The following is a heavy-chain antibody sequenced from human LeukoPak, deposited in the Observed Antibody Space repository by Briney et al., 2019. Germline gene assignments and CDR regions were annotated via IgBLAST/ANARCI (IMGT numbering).Heavy chain of an antibody. Sequence: GGSLRLSCAASGFTFSSYWMHWVRQAPGKGLVWVSRINSDGSSTSYADSVKGRFIISRANAKNTLSLQMNSLRAADTAVFYCVRVACSSMTSCATVDYWGQGTLVTVSS. V-gene: IGHV3-74*01. D-gene: IGHD2-2*01. CDR2: INSDGSST. CDR3: VRVACSSMTSCATVDY. J-gene: IGHJ4*02. CDR1: GFTFSSYW.